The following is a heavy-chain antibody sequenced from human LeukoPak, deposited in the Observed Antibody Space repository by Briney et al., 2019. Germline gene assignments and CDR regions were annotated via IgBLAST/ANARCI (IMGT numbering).Heavy chain of an antibody. Sequence: SETLSLTCTVSGGSIRSSNNYWGWVRQPPGEGLEWVASISYSGTTYYNPSLKSRVTISLDTSKYQFSLKLSSVTAADTAVYYCARDDGSSMTNNINWYVHWGQGTLVTVSS. V-gene: IGHV4-39*07. CDR2: ISYSGTT. CDR1: GGSIRSSNNY. CDR3: ARDDGSSMTNNINWYVH. J-gene: IGHJ5*02. D-gene: IGHD5-24*01.